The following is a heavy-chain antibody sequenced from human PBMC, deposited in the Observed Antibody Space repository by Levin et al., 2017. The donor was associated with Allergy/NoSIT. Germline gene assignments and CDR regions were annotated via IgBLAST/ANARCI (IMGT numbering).Heavy chain of an antibody. V-gene: IGHV3-30*04. CDR3: ARDFYDFWSGYYRWFDP. J-gene: IGHJ5*02. D-gene: IGHD3-3*01. Sequence: LSLTCAASGFTFSSYAMHWVRQAPGKGLEWVAVISYDGSNKYYADSVKGRFTISRDNSKNTLYLQMNSLRAEDTAVYYCARDFYDFWSGYYRWFDPWGQGTLVTVSS. CDR2: ISYDGSNK. CDR1: GFTFSSYA.